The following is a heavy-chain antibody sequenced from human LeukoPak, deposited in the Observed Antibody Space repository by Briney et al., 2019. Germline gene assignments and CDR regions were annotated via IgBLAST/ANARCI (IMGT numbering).Heavy chain of an antibody. CDR2: INPNSGGT. V-gene: IGHV1-2*02. J-gene: IGHJ3*02. CDR3: ARTYVWGSYLGAFDI. Sequence: AAVKVSCKASGYTFTGYYLHWVRQAPGQGLERMGWINPNSGGTNYGQKFQRRVTMTRDTSISTADMELSSLRSDDTAVYYCARTYVWGSYLGAFDIWGQGTMVSFST. CDR1: GYTFTGYY. D-gene: IGHD3-16*01.